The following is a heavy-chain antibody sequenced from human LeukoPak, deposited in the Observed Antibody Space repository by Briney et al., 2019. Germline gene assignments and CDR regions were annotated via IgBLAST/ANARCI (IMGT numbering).Heavy chain of an antibody. J-gene: IGHJ2*01. V-gene: IGHV4-39*01. CDR2: IHYSGNT. Sequence: MASETLSLTCTVSGGSTSSSNFYWGWIRQPPGMGLEWIGGIHYSGNTYYNPSLKSRVTISVDTSKNQFSLKLNSVTAADTAVYYCTRLGGLTLHSGWNYWFFDLWGRGTLVTVSS. D-gene: IGHD6-19*01. CDR1: GGSTSSSNFY. CDR3: TRLGGLTLHSGWNYWFFDL.